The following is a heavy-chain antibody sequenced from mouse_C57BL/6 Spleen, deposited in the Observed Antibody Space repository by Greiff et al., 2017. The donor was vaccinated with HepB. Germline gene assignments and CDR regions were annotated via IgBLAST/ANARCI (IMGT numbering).Heavy chain of an antibody. CDR3: ARSSGDSSGYVDAY. D-gene: IGHD3-2*02. V-gene: IGHV1-80*01. CDR2: IYPGDGDT. CDR1: GYAFSSYW. J-gene: IGHJ3*01. Sequence: QVHVKQSGAELVKPGASVKISCKASGYAFSSYWMNWVKQRPGKGLEWIGQIYPGDGDTNYNGKFKGKATLTADKSSSTAYMQLSSLTSEDSAVYFCARSSGDSSGYVDAYWGQGTLVTVSA.